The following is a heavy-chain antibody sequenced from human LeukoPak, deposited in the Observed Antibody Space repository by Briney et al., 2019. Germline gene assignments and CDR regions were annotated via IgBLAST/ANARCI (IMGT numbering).Heavy chain of an antibody. Sequence: ASETLSLTCTVSGGSINSYYWSWMRQPAGQGLEGIGRIYTSGRTNYNPSLRSRVTMSEDTSKNQFPLELSSVTAADTAVYYCARDLSITMVRGGYYYYYMDVWGKGTTVTVSS. V-gene: IGHV4-4*07. J-gene: IGHJ6*03. CDR1: GGSINSYY. CDR3: ARDLSITMVRGGYYYYYMDV. D-gene: IGHD3-10*01. CDR2: IYTSGRT.